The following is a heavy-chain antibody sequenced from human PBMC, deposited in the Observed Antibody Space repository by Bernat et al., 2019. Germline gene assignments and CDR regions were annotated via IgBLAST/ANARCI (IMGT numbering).Heavy chain of an antibody. D-gene: IGHD6-25*01. CDR3: AGSGSAGSLDY. CDR1: GFTFSIYC. CDR2: INEGGSEK. Sequence: EVQLVESGGGLVQPGGSLRLSCAASGFTFSIYCMTWVRQAPGKGLEWVADINEGGSEKYYVDSVKGRFTISRDNAKNSLYLEVNSLRAEDTAVYYCAGSGSAGSLDYWGQGTLVTVSS. V-gene: IGHV3-7*01. J-gene: IGHJ4*02.